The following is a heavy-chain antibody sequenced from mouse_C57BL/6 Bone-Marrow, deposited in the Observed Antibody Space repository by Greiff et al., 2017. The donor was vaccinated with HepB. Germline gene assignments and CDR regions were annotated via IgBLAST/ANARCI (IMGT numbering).Heavy chain of an antibody. D-gene: IGHD2-10*01. CDR3: TAYYGGFAY. Sequence: EVMLVESGGGLVQPGGSMKLSCVASGFTFSNYWMNWVRQSPEKGLEWVAQIRLKSDNYATHYAESVKGRFTISRDDSKSSVYLQMNNLRAEDTGIYYCTAYYGGFAYWGQGTLVTVSA. CDR2: IRLKSDNYAT. CDR1: GFTFSNYW. V-gene: IGHV6-3*01. J-gene: IGHJ3*01.